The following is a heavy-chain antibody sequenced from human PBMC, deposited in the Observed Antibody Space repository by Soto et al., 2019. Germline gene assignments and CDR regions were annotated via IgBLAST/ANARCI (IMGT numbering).Heavy chain of an antibody. CDR2: ISYDGSNK. CDR3: ARDLHRIGHSGYDFDY. D-gene: IGHD5-12*01. CDR1: GFTFSSYA. Sequence: GSLRLSCAASGFTFSSYAMHWVRQAPGKGLEWVAVISYDGSNKYYADSVKGRFTISRDNSKNTLYLQMNSLRAEDTAVYYCARDLHRIGHSGYDFDYWGQGTLVTVSS. V-gene: IGHV3-30-3*01. J-gene: IGHJ4*02.